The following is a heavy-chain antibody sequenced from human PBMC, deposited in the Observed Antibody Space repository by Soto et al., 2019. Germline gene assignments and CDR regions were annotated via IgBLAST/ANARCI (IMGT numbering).Heavy chain of an antibody. D-gene: IGHD4-17*01. CDR2: IYWDDDK. J-gene: IGHJ4*02. CDR3: PHSRAPSNYAAYAPINTFDY. CDR1: GFSLSTSGVG. Sequence: QITLKESGPTLVKPTQTLTLTCTFSGFSLSTSGVGVGWIRQPPGKALEWLALIYWDDDKRYSPSLKSRLTITNDTSNXPXAXXTPTTDPVDTATPSCPHSRAPSNYAAYAPINTFDYRSQGTLVTVSS. V-gene: IGHV2-5*02.